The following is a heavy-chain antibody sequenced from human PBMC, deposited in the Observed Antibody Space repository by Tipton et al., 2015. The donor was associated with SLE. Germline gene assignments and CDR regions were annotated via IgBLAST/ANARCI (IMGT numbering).Heavy chain of an antibody. J-gene: IGHJ6*03. CDR1: GFTFSRYT. CDR2: ISNNGHTK. D-gene: IGHD5-12*01. CDR3: ARVYGYDDYYYYVDV. Sequence: SLRLSCAASGFTFSRYTMSWVRQAPGKGLEWVAFISNNGHTKYYADSVKGRFTISRDNSQNTLYLQMSSLRTEDTAVYYCARVYGYDDYYYYVDVWGKGTTVTVSS. V-gene: IGHV3-30-3*01.